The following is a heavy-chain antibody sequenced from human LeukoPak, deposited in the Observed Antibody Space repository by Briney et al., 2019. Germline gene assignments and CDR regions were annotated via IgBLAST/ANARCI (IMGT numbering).Heavy chain of an antibody. D-gene: IGHD2-15*01. J-gene: IGHJ6*02. CDR1: GGSISSYY. CDR3: ARGLGYCSGGSCFGYYYGMDV. V-gene: IGHV4-59*08. Sequence: SETLSLTCTVSGGSISSYYWSWIRQPPGKGLEWIGYIYYSGSTNYNPSLKSRVTISVDTSKNQFSLKLSSVTAADTAVYYCARGLGYCSGGSCFGYYYGMDVWGQGTTVTVSS. CDR2: IYYSGST.